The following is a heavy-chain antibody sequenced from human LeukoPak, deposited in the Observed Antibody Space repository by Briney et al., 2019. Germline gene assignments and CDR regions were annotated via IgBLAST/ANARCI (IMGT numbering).Heavy chain of an antibody. J-gene: IGHJ4*02. CDR2: INHSGST. V-gene: IGHV4-34*01. D-gene: IGHD3-16*02. CDR1: GGSFSGYY. Sequence: PSETLSLTCAVYGGSFSGYYWSWIRQPPGKGLEWIGEINHSGSTNYNPSLKSRVTTSVDTSKNQFSLKLSSVTAADTAVYYCARVAYYDYIWGSYRLWYYFDYWGLGTLVTVSS. CDR3: ARVAYYDYIWGSYRLWYYFDY.